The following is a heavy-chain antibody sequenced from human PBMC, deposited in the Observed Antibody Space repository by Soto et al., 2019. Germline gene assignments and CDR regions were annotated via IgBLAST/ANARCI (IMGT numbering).Heavy chain of an antibody. Sequence: SQTRSLPCSLARGSISSRGYYLSWIRKHPGKGLEGIGYINYSGSTYYKPSLTSRGTISVGTSKSQLSLKRSSVTAADTAAYHCARESPNWGMPCMDVWGRGTRVGVS. D-gene: IGHD7-27*01. J-gene: IGHJ6*02. V-gene: IGHV4-31*03. CDR2: INYSGST. CDR1: RGSISSRGYY. CDR3: ARESPNWGMPCMDV.